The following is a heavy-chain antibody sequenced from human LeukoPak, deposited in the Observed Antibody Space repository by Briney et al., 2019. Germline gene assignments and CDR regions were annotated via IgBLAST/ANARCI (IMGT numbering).Heavy chain of an antibody. D-gene: IGHD3-3*01. J-gene: IGHJ4*02. CDR3: ASYDFWRGSFDY. CDR1: GYSISSGYY. CDR2: IYYSGST. V-gene: IGHV4-38-2*02. Sequence: PSETLSLTCTVSGYSISSGYYWGWIRQPPGKGLEWIGYIYYSGSTYYNPSLKSRVTISVDTSKNQFSLKLSSVTAADTAVYYCASYDFWRGSFDYWGQGTLVTVSS.